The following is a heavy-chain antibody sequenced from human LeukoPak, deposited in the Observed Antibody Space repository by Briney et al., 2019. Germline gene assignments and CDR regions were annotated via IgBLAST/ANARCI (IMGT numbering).Heavy chain of an antibody. CDR2: IKHDGSEK. CDR1: GFSFTTYW. D-gene: IGHD2-15*01. Sequence: GGSLRLSCAVSGFSFTTYWMSWVRQAPGKGLEWVANIKHDGSEKYYVDSVKGRFTISRDNAKNSLSLQMNSLTAEDTAVYYCARGRYCSGGSCYFDQWGQGTLVTVSS. J-gene: IGHJ4*02. V-gene: IGHV3-7*03. CDR3: ARGRYCSGGSCYFDQ.